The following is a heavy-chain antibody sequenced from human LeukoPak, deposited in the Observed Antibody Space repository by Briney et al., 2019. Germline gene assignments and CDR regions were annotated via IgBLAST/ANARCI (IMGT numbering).Heavy chain of an antibody. D-gene: IGHD1-26*01. CDR1: GFTFITT. CDR3: AREWVPVGAFDI. J-gene: IGHJ3*02. V-gene: IGHV4-34*01. Sequence: LRLSCAASGFTFITTVMTWVGQAPGKGREGIGEINHSGSTNDNPSLKSRVTISVDTSTNQFSLTLSSVTAADTAVYYCAREWVPVGAFDIWGQGTMVTVSS. CDR2: INHSGST.